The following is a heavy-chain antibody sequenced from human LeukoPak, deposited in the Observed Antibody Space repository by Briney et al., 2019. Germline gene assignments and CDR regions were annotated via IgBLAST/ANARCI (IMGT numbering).Heavy chain of an antibody. Sequence: RGESLKISCKGSGYSFTIYWINWVRQMPGKGLEWMLMIDPSDSDSYTNYSPSFQGHVTISADKSTSTAYLQWSSLKASDTAMYYCARQGGHYSPFDYWGPGTLVTVSS. V-gene: IGHV5-10-1*01. CDR2: IDPSDSDSYT. D-gene: IGHD3-22*01. CDR3: ARQGGHYSPFDY. CDR1: GYSFTIYW. J-gene: IGHJ4*02.